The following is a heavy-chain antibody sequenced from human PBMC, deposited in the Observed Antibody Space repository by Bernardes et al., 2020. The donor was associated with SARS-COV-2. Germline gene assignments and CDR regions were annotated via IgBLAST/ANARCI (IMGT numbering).Heavy chain of an antibody. CDR2: ISSGGVST. CDR3: ARADFSGWDPDYGLDV. V-gene: IGHV3-64*02. D-gene: IGHD6-19*01. J-gene: IGHJ6*02. Sequence: GGSLRLSCIASGFTFSSHAMHWVRQVPGKGLKYVAGISSGGVSTTYADSVKGRVTISRENFKNTLYLQMGGLRPEDMGVYYCARADFSGWDPDYGLDVWSQGTTVTVSS. CDR1: GFTFSSHA.